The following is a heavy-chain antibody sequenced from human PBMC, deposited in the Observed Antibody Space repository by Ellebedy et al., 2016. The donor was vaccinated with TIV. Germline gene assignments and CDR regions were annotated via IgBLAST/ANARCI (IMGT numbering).Heavy chain of an antibody. J-gene: IGHJ4*02. V-gene: IGHV1-18*04. CDR3: ARGITGPVDLGY. CDR2: INPYNGNT. Sequence: AASVKVSCKASGHTFTSDGFGWVRQAPGQGLEWMGWINPYNGNTNYAKSCQGRVTMTTDPSTNTAYLDLRSLRPDDTAVYYCARGITGPVDLGYWGQGTLVTVSS. CDR1: GHTFTSDG. D-gene: IGHD1-1*01.